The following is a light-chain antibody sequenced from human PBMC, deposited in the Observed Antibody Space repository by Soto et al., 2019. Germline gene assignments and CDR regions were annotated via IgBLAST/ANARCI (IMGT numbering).Light chain of an antibody. V-gene: IGLV2-14*03. J-gene: IGLJ1*01. CDR2: YVD. CDR3: CSYADGSIYF. CDR1: SRDVGAYDY. Sequence: SALTQPASMSGSPGQSITISCTGTSRDVGAYDYVSWYLQYPDKAPQLLIYYVDHRPSGVSSRFSGSKSGNTASLTISGLQAEDEGDYYCCSYADGSIYFFGTGTKVNVL.